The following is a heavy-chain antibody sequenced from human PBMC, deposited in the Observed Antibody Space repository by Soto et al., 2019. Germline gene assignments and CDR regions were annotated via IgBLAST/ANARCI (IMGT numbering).Heavy chain of an antibody. CDR2: IKSKVHGETT. D-gene: IGHD1-26*01. CDR3: STDEWE. J-gene: IGHJ4*02. Sequence: EVQLVESGGGLGKPGGSLKLSCAASGFNFSNGWVSWVRQAPGKGLEWVGRIKSKVHGETTDYAAHVKGRFTISRDDSKNTLYLQMHSLQTEDTAVYYCSTDEWEWGQGTLVTVSS. CDR1: GFNFSNGW. V-gene: IGHV3-15*05.